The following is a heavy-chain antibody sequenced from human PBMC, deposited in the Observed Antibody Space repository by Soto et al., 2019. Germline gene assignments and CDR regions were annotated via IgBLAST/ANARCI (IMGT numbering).Heavy chain of an antibody. Sequence: GGSLRLSCAASGFTFSSYGMHWVRQAPGKGLEWVAVISYDGSNKYYADSVKGRFTISRDNSKNTLYLQMNSLRAEDTAVYYCAKDRRSYSSSFSSSLTQTIYYFDYWGQGTLVTVSS. V-gene: IGHV3-30*18. CDR3: AKDRRSYSSSFSSSLTQTIYYFDY. D-gene: IGHD6-6*01. CDR1: GFTFSSYG. J-gene: IGHJ4*02. CDR2: ISYDGSNK.